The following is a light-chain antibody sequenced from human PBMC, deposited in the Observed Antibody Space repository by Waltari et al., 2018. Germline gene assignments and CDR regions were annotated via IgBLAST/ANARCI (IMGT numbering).Light chain of an antibody. CDR2: AAS. Sequence: DIQMTQSPSSLSASVGDRVTITCRASQSISSYLNWYHQKPGKAPKLLIYAASSLQSGVPSRFSGSGSGTDFTLTISRVEPEDFGVYYCQQYGRSPTTFGQGTKVEMK. CDR3: QQYGRSPTT. V-gene: IGKV1-39*01. CDR1: QSISSY. J-gene: IGKJ1*01.